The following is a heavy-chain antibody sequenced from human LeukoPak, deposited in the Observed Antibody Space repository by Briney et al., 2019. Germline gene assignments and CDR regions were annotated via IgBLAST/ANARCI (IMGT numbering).Heavy chain of an antibody. J-gene: IGHJ6*02. D-gene: IGHD2-2*01. Sequence: PGGSLRLSCAASGFTFSSYSMNWVRQAPGKGLEWVSSISSSSSYIYYADSVKGRFTISRDNAKNSLYLQMNSLRAEDAAVYYCARVNQPTYYYYGMDVWGQGTTVTVSS. CDR2: ISSSSSYI. V-gene: IGHV3-21*01. CDR3: ARVNQPTYYYYGMDV. CDR1: GFTFSSYS.